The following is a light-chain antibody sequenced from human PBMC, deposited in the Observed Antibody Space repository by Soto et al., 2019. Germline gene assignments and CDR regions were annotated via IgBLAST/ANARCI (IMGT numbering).Light chain of an antibody. J-gene: IGKJ1*01. CDR3: QQYNNWPQT. CDR1: QSVSSN. Sequence: EIVMTQSPATLSVSPGERATLSCRASQSVSSNLAWYQQKPGQAPRLLIYGASTGATGIPARFSGSGSGTEFTLTISSLQSEDFAVYYCQQYNNWPQTFGQGT. CDR2: GAS. V-gene: IGKV3-15*01.